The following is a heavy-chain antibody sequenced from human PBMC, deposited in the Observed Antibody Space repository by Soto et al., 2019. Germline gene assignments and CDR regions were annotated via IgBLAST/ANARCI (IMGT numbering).Heavy chain of an antibody. CDR1: NGSIGSYY. Sequence: SETLSLTCTISNGSIGSYYWTWIRQPPGKGLEWIGHIYYSGSTNYNPSLKGRLTLSLDTSKNQFSLKLTSVTAADTAVYYCARVGRLITAAGLLDAWGQGTLVTVSS. J-gene: IGHJ5*02. CDR2: IYYSGST. D-gene: IGHD6-13*01. CDR3: ARVGRLITAAGLLDA. V-gene: IGHV4-59*01.